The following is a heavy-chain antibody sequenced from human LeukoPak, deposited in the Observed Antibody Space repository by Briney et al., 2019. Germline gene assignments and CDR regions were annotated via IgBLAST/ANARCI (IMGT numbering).Heavy chain of an antibody. J-gene: IGHJ6*02. V-gene: IGHV3-23*01. CDR2: ISGSGGST. D-gene: IGHD6-25*01. CDR1: GFTFSSYA. Sequence: GGSLRLSCAASGFTFSSYAMSWVCQAPGKGLEWVSAISGSGGSTYYADSVKGRFTISRDNSKNTLYLQMNSLRAEDTAVYYCAKAKQRGYYYYGMDVWGQGTTVTVSS. CDR3: AKAKQRGYYYYGMDV.